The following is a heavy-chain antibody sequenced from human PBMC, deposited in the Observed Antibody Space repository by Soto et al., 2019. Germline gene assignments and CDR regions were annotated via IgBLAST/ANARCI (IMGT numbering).Heavy chain of an antibody. D-gene: IGHD3-16*01. CDR3: ARRSPLITFGGANQRYAFDI. CDR1: GYSFTSYW. Sequence: PGEALKISCKGSGYSFTSYWIGWVRQMPGKGLGWMGIIYPGDSDTRYSPSFQGQVTISADKSISTAYLQWSSLKASDTAMYYCARRSPLITFGGANQRYAFDIWGQGTMVTVSS. V-gene: IGHV5-51*01. CDR2: IYPGDSDT. J-gene: IGHJ3*02.